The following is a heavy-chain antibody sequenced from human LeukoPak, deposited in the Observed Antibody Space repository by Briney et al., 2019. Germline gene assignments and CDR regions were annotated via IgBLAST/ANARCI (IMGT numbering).Heavy chain of an antibody. CDR3: ARPPVYSSGWDPFDY. Sequence: ASVKVSCKASGYTFTSYGISWVRQAPGQGLEWMGWISAYSGNTNYAQKLQGRVTMTTDTSTSTAYMELRSLRSDDTAVYYCARPPVYSSGWDPFDYWGQGTLVTVSS. CDR2: ISAYSGNT. CDR1: GYTFTSYG. J-gene: IGHJ4*02. V-gene: IGHV1-18*01. D-gene: IGHD6-19*01.